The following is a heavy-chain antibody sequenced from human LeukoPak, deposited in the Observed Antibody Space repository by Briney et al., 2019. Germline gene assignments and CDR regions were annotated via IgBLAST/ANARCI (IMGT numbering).Heavy chain of an antibody. J-gene: IGHJ4*02. CDR2: ISSSGSTI. CDR1: GFTFSSYE. CDR3: ARGEESGYDYSPLDY. Sequence: QPGGSLRLSCAASGFTFSSYEMNWVRQAPGKGLEWVSYISSSGSTIYYADSVKGRFTISRDNAKNSLYLQMNSLRAEDTAVYYCARGEESGYDYSPLDYWGQGTLVTVSS. V-gene: IGHV3-48*03. D-gene: IGHD5-12*01.